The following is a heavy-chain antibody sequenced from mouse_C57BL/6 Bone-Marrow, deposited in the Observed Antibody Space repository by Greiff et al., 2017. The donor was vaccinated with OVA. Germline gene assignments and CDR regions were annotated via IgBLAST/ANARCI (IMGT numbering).Heavy chain of an antibody. D-gene: IGHD2-3*01. CDR2: IDPSDSYT. Sequence: QVQLQQPGAELVMPGASVKLSCKASGYTFTSYWMHWVKQRPGQGLEWIGEIDPSDSYTNYNQKFKGKSTLTVDKSSSTAYMQLSSLTSEDSAVYYCASSYDGYPLRWGQGTSVTVSS. V-gene: IGHV1-69*01. CDR1: GYTFTSYW. CDR3: ASSYDGYPLR. J-gene: IGHJ4*01.